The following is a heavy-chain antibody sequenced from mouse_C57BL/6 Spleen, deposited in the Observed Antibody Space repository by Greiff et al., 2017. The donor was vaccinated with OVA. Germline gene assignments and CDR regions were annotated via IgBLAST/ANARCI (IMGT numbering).Heavy chain of an antibody. V-gene: IGHV1-62-2*01. Sequence: VQLQQSGAELVKPGASVKLSCKASGYTFTEYTIHWVKQRSGQGLECIGWFYPGSGSIKYNEKFKDKATLTADKSSSTVYMELSRLTSEDSAVYCCARHEDPYDDYAWCAYWGQGTLGTVSA. J-gene: IGHJ3*01. CDR2: FYPGSGSI. D-gene: IGHD2-4*01. CDR3: ARHEDPYDDYAWCAY. CDR1: GYTFTEYT.